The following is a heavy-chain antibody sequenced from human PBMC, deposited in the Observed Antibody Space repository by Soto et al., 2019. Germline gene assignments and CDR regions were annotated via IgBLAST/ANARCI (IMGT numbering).Heavy chain of an antibody. D-gene: IGHD3-16*01. Sequence: QVQLQQWGAGLLKPSETLSLTCAVYGGSFSGYYWSWIRQPPGKGLVWICRVNHAGSATYSPSLNSRVSISVDTSKNQFSLMLSSVTAADTAIYYCARAVRGRTSTWYDNWGQGTLVTVSS. CDR1: GGSFSGYY. J-gene: IGHJ5*02. CDR2: VNHAGSA. V-gene: IGHV4-34*01. CDR3: ARAVRGRTSTWYDN.